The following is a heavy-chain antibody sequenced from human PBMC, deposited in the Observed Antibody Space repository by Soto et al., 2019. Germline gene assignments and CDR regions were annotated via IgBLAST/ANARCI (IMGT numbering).Heavy chain of an antibody. Sequence: PGGSLRLSCVASGFTFSNFGIHWVRQAPGKGLEWLAVVSYDEVNKFYADSVRGRFTISRDNSKDTVYLQINSLRRDDTAMYFCAKVMTEYSGGAIYHWGQGTLGTVS. J-gene: IGHJ5*02. CDR3: AKVMTEYSGGAIYH. V-gene: IGHV3-30*18. D-gene: IGHD1-26*01. CDR1: GFTFSNFG. CDR2: VSYDEVNK.